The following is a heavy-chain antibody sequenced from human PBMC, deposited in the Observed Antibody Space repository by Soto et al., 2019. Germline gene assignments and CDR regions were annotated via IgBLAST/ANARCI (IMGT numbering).Heavy chain of an antibody. J-gene: IGHJ4*02. CDR2: IYYSGST. CDR1: GGSIRIVSYT. CDR3: ARHFEEQLVLSAAGPFDY. V-gene: IGHV4-39*01. Sequence: QLQLQESGPGLVKPSETLSLTCTVSGGSIRIVSYTWGGFRQPPGRGWRGMGSIYYSGSTYYNPSLKSRVTISVDTSKNQFSLKLSSVTAADTAVYYCARHFEEQLVLSAAGPFDYWGQGTLVTVSS. D-gene: IGHD6-6*01.